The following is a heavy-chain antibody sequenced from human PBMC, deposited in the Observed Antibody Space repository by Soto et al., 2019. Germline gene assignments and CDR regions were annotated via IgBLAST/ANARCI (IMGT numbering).Heavy chain of an antibody. D-gene: IGHD2-2*01. Sequence: ASVKVSCKASGYTFTSYGISWVRQAPGQGLEWMGWISAYNGNTNYAQKLQGRVTMTTDTSTSTAYMELRSLRSDDTAVYYCARAAVPAANPYYFDYWGQGTLVTVSS. J-gene: IGHJ4*02. CDR1: GYTFTSYG. CDR2: ISAYNGNT. V-gene: IGHV1-18*01. CDR3: ARAAVPAANPYYFDY.